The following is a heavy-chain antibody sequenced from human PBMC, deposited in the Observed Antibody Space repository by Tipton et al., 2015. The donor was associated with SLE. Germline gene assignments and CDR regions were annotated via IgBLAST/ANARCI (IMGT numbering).Heavy chain of an antibody. Sequence: TLSLTCTVSSGSVSNGAYYWSWIRQHPGKGLEWIGYVFSSGTTYYNPSLQGRLSMSLDTSKNQLSLQSRSVTSADTAVYYCARYFYDSSGVCLFDLWGQGALVSGSS. D-gene: IGHD3-22*01. J-gene: IGHJ4*02. CDR3: ARYFYDSSGVCLFDL. CDR2: VFSSGTT. V-gene: IGHV4-31*03. CDR1: SGSVSNGAYY.